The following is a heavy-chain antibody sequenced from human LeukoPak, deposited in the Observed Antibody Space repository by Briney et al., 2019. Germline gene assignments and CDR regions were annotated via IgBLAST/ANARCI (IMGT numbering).Heavy chain of an antibody. CDR2: VCTSGRT. J-gene: IGHJ4*02. D-gene: IGHD6-19*01. CDR1: GGSIHSFY. V-gene: IGHV4-4*07. CDR3: ARRHSSGWKYYFDY. Sequence: SETLSLTCNVSGGSIHSFYWNWLRQPAGKGLEWIGRVCTSGRTIYNPSLKSRVTISVDTSKNQFSLKLSSVTAADTAVYYCARRHSSGWKYYFDYWGQGTLVTVSS.